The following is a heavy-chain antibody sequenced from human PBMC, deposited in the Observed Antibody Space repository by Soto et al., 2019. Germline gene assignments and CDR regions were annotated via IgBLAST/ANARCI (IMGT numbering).Heavy chain of an antibody. J-gene: IGHJ3*02. CDR1: GGTFSSYA. CDR2: IIPIFGTA. Sequence: SVKVSCKASGGTFSSYAISWVRQAPGQGLEWMGGIIPIFGTANYAQKFQGRVTITADESTSTAYMELSSLRSEDTAVDYCARDYYDSRRTENSDAFDIWGQGTMVTVSS. D-gene: IGHD3-22*01. CDR3: ARDYYDSRRTENSDAFDI. V-gene: IGHV1-69*13.